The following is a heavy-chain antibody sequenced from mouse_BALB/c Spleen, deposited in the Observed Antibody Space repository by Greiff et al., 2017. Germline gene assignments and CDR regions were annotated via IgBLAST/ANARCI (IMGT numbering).Heavy chain of an antibody. J-gene: IGHJ3*01. CDR2: ISYDGSN. V-gene: IGHV3-6*02. Sequence: EVQLQESGPGLVKPSQSLSLTCSVTGYSITSGYYWNWIRQFPGNKLEWMGYISYDGSNNYNPSLKNRISITRDTSKNQFFLKLNSVTTEDTATYYCARADYGYVTFAYWGQGTLVTVSA. CDR1: GYSITSGYY. CDR3: ARADYGYVTFAY. D-gene: IGHD1-2*01.